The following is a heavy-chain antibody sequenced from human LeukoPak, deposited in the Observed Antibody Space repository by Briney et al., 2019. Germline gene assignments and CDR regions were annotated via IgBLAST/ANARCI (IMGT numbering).Heavy chain of an antibody. V-gene: IGHV3-30-3*01. J-gene: IGHJ4*02. Sequence: GGSLRLSCAASGFTFSSYALHWVRQAPGKGLEWVAVISYDGSNKYYADSVKGRFTISRDNSKNSLYLQMNSLRAEDTAVYYCARTPFWYYFDYWGQGTLVTVSS. CDR1: GFTFSSYA. CDR3: ARTPFWYYFDY. D-gene: IGHD2-8*02. CDR2: ISYDGSNK.